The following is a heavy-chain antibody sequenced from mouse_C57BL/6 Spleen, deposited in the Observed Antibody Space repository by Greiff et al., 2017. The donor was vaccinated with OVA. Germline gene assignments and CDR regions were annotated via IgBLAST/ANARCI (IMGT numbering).Heavy chain of an antibody. D-gene: IGHD1-1*01. V-gene: IGHV1-19*01. CDR3: AREAFGTTVVADFDY. CDR1: GYTFTDYY. Sequence: EVQLQQSGPVLVKPGASVKMSCKASGYTFTDYYMNWVKQSHGKSLEWIGVINPYNGGTSYNQKFKGKATLTVDKSSSTAYMELNSLTSEDSAVYYFAREAFGTTVVADFDYWGQGTTLTVSS. CDR2: INPYNGGT. J-gene: IGHJ2*01.